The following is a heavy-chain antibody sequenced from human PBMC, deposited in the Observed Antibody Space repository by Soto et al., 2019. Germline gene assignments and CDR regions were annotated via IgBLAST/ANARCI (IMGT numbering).Heavy chain of an antibody. Sequence: EVQLVESGGGLVQPGGSLRLSCAGSGLTLQDYAMHWVRQAPGKGLEWVSGIYYNSDRIDYADSVKGRFTISRDNARDPLYLQMNSLRTEDTAFYYCGKDISPGGMDVWGRGIMVTVSS. CDR3: GKDISPGGMDV. CDR2: IYYNSDRI. J-gene: IGHJ6*04. V-gene: IGHV3-9*01. CDR1: GLTLQDYA.